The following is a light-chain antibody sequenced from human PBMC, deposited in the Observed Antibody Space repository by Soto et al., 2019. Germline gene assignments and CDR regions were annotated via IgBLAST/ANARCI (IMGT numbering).Light chain of an antibody. CDR3: CTYAGSRHWL. CDR2: EVI. J-gene: IGLJ3*02. V-gene: IGLV2-23*02. CDR1: SSDVGSYNL. Sequence: QSALPQPASVSGSPGQSITISCTGGSSDVGSYNLVSWYQQHPGKAPKLMIYEVIKRPSGVSNRFSGSKSGNTASLTISGLQAEDEADYYCCTYAGSRHWLFGGGTQLTVL.